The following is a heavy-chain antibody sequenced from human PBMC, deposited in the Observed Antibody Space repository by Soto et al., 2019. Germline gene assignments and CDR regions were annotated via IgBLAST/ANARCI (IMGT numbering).Heavy chain of an antibody. CDR2: IYYSGST. CDR3: ARPTRQWLGLRYYYGMDV. D-gene: IGHD6-19*01. Sequence: SATLCLPCTVSGGSIRSSSFHCGWFRQPPGKGLEWIGSIYYSGSTYYSPSLKSRVTISVDTSKNQFSLKLSSVTAADTAVYYCARPTRQWLGLRYYYGMDVWGQGTTVT. V-gene: IGHV4-39*01. CDR1: GGSIRSSSFH. J-gene: IGHJ6*02.